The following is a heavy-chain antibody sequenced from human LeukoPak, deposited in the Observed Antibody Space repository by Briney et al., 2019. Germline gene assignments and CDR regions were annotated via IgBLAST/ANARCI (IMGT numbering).Heavy chain of an antibody. CDR1: GGTFSSYA. D-gene: IGHD6-13*01. CDR3: ARVRSSSSRRYYCYYGMDV. J-gene: IGHJ6*02. Sequence: GASVKVSCKASGGTFSSYAVSWVRQAPGQGLEWMGGIIPFFDTSNYAQKFQGRVTITADESTSTAYMELSSLRSEDTAMYYCARVRSSSSRRYYCYYGMDVWGQGTTVTVSS. V-gene: IGHV1-69*13. CDR2: IIPFFDTS.